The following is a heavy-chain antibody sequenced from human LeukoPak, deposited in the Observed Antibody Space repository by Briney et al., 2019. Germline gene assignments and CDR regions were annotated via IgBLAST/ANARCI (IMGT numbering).Heavy chain of an antibody. CDR3: ARARGGIVAAAGNWFDP. Sequence: PSETLSLTCTVSGGSISSYYWSWIRQPPGKGLEWIGYIYYSGSTNYNPSLKSRVTISVDTSKNQFSLKLSSVTAADTVVYYCARARGGIVAAAGNWFDPWGQGTLVTVSS. V-gene: IGHV4-59*01. J-gene: IGHJ5*02. CDR1: GGSISSYY. D-gene: IGHD6-13*01. CDR2: IYYSGST.